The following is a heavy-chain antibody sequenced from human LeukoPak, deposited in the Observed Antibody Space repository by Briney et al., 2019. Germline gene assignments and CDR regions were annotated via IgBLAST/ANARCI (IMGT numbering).Heavy chain of an antibody. J-gene: IGHJ4*02. Sequence: GGSLRLSCAASGFTFSSYAMHWVRQAPGKGLEWVAVISYDGSNKYYADSVKGRFTISRDNSKNTLYLQMNSLRAEDTAVYYCAKALFGLLWFGELQSFDYWGQGTLVTVSS. CDR1: GFTFSSYA. CDR3: AKALFGLLWFGELQSFDY. V-gene: IGHV3-30*04. CDR2: ISYDGSNK. D-gene: IGHD3-10*01.